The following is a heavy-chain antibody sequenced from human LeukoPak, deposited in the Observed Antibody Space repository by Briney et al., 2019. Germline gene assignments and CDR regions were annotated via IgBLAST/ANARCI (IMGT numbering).Heavy chain of an antibody. V-gene: IGHV3-15*01. D-gene: IGHD7-27*01. Sequence: PGGSLRLSCAASGFSFSDAWMSWVRQAPGKGLEWVGRIKSKADGGTTDFAAPVEGRFIISRDDSTNTLSLQMNSLETADTAVYYCTTDWGSRAVTLHDSWGPGTLVTVSS. CDR3: TTDWGSRAVTLHDS. CDR2: IKSKADGGTT. CDR1: GFSFSDAW. J-gene: IGHJ5*01.